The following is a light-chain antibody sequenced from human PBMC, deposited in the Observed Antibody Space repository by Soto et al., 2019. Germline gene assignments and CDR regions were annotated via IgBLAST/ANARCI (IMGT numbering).Light chain of an antibody. V-gene: IGKV1-5*01. Sequence: DIQMTQSPSTLSASVGDRVTITCRASQSISSWLAWYQQKPGKAPKLLIYDASSLASGVPSRFSGSGSGTEFTLTVISLKADDFATYYCQQYNSYRLTFGGGTKVEIK. CDR1: QSISSW. CDR3: QQYNSYRLT. CDR2: DAS. J-gene: IGKJ4*01.